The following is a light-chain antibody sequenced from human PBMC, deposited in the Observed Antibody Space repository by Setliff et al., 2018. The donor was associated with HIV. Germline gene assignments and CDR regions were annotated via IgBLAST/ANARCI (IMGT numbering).Light chain of an antibody. CDR3: CSYTGTSNPYV. J-gene: IGLJ1*01. Sequence: QSVLTQPASVSGSPGQSITISCTGTSSDVGTYNLVSWYQQHPSKAPKLIIYEGTQRPSGVSDRFSGSKSGNTASLTISGPQPEDEADYHCCSYTGTSNPYVFGTGTKVTVL. CDR2: EGT. V-gene: IGLV2-23*01. CDR1: SSDVGTYNL.